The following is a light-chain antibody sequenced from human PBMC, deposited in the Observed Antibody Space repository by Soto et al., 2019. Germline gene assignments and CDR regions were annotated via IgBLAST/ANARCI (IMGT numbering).Light chain of an antibody. V-gene: IGKV3-15*01. Sequence: EIVMTQSPATLSVSPGERATLSCRASQSVSSYLAWYQQKPGQAPRLLIYGASTGATGIPARFSGSGSGTEFILTISSLEPEDFAVYYCQQRRSWPPTITFGQGTRLDIK. J-gene: IGKJ5*01. CDR2: GAS. CDR1: QSVSSY. CDR3: QQRRSWPPTIT.